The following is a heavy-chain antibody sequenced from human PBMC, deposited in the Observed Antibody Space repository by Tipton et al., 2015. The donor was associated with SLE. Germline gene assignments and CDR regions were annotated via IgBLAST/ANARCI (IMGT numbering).Heavy chain of an antibody. CDR3: ARENWNYCMDV. J-gene: IGHJ6*03. CDR2: IYYSGST. Sequence: TLSLTCTVSGGSISSYYWSWIRQPPGKGLEWIGYIYYSGSTNYNPSLKSRVTISVDTSKNQFSLKLSSVTAADTAVYYCARENWNYCMDVWGKGTTVTVSS. CDR1: GGSISSYY. V-gene: IGHV4-59*01. D-gene: IGHD1-1*01.